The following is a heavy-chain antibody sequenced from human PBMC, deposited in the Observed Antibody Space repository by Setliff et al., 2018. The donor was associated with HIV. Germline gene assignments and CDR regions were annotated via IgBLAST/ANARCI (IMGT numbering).Heavy chain of an antibody. V-gene: IGHV3-74*01. CDR1: GFTFRSYW. D-gene: IGHD2-15*01. Sequence: PGGSLRLSCAASGFTFRSYWMYWVRQVPGKGLEWVSRIDGDGTGTIYADSVKGRFTISRDNAKNMLYLQMNSLRVEDTAVYYCVRDGDCSGSICDSLNVPEYFQYWGQGTLVTVSS. J-gene: IGHJ1*01. CDR2: IDGDGTGT. CDR3: VRDGDCSGSICDSLNVPEYFQY.